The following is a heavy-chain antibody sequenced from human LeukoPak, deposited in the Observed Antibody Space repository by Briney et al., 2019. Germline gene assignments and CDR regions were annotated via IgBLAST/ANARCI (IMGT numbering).Heavy chain of an antibody. CDR1: GFTFSNYW. CDR3: ARGRVDFWSGHFDY. D-gene: IGHD3-3*01. CDR2: IKQDGSEK. J-gene: IGHJ4*02. V-gene: IGHV3-7*01. Sequence: PGGSLRLSCAASGFTFSNYWMSWVRQAPGKGLEWVANIKQDGSEKYYVDSVKGRFTISRDNAKNSLYLQMNSLRAEDTAVYYCARGRVDFWSGHFDYWGQGTLVTVSS.